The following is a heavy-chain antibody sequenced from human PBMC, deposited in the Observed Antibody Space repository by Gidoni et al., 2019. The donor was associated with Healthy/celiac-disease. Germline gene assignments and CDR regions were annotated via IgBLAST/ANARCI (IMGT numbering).Heavy chain of an antibody. Sequence: QVPLQDSGPGLVKPSETLSLPCAVSGYSISSVYYWGWIRQLPGKRLEWIGRIYHSGSTYYNPSLKSRVTISVDTSKNQFSLKLSSVTAADTAVYYCAAQRGRHAFDIWGQGTMVTVSS. D-gene: IGHD2-15*01. CDR2: IYHSGST. J-gene: IGHJ3*02. V-gene: IGHV4-38-2*01. CDR1: GYSISSVYY. CDR3: AAQRGRHAFDI.